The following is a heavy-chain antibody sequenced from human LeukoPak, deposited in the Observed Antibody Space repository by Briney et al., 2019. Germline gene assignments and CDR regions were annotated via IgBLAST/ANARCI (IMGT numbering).Heavy chain of an antibody. J-gene: IGHJ4*02. CDR2: IYSGGST. V-gene: IGHV3-66*01. Sequence: TGGSLRPSCAASGFTVSSNYMSWVRQAPGKGLEWVSVIYSGGSTYYADSVKGRFTISRDNSKNTLYLQMNSLRAEDTAVYYCARDPLAVAGVVFGYWGQGTLVTVSS. D-gene: IGHD6-19*01. CDR3: ARDPLAVAGVVFGY. CDR1: GFTVSSNY.